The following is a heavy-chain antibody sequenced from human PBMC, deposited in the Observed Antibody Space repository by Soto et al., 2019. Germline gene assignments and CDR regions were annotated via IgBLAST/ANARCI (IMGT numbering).Heavy chain of an antibody. J-gene: IGHJ4*02. CDR3: ARHLYSGESSAYDRF. Sequence: QLQLQESGPGLVKSSETLSLTCTVPDGSISRSAFYWGWIRQPPGKGLEWIGSVHYTGSTYYNPSPKCRVTISVDSPKIHLSPTLTSVLATDTAVYSFARHLYSGESSAYDRFWGQGALITV. CDR1: DGSISRSAFY. V-gene: IGHV4-39*01. D-gene: IGHD5-12*01. CDR2: VHYTGST.